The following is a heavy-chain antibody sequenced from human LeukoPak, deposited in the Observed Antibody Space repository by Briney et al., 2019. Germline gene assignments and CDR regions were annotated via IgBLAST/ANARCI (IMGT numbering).Heavy chain of an antibody. V-gene: IGHV3-30*02. CDR1: GFTFSSYG. Sequence: GGSLRLSCAASGFTFSSYGMHWVRQAPGKGLEWVAFIWYDGRNKYYADSVKGRFTISRDNSKNTLYLQMNSLRAEDTAVYYCAKDSERTFDPWGQGTLVTVSS. CDR2: IWYDGRNK. CDR3: AKDSERTFDP. J-gene: IGHJ5*02. D-gene: IGHD1-26*01.